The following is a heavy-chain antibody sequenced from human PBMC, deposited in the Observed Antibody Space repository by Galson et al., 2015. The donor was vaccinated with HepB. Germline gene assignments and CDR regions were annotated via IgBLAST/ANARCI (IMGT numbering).Heavy chain of an antibody. J-gene: IGHJ4*02. CDR3: ARTHDSLFDF. Sequence: CAISGDSVSSTRVPWNWIRQSPSRGLEWLGRTYYRSKWSYDYAVSVESRMTINPDTSRNQFSLQLKSVTPEDTAVYYCARTHDSLFDFWGRGTLVTVSS. D-gene: IGHD3-16*01. CDR1: GDSVSSTRVP. V-gene: IGHV6-1*01. CDR2: TYYRSKWSY.